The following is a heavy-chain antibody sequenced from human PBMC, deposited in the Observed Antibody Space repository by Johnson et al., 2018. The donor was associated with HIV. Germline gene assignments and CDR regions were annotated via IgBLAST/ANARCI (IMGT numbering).Heavy chain of an antibody. CDR2: ISYDGSNK. Sequence: QVQLVESGGGVVQPGRSLRLSCAASGFTFSSYGMHWVRQAPGKGLEWVAVISYDGSNKYYADSVKGRFTISRDNSKNTLYLKMNSLRAEDTAVYYCARDRGAGSSGAFDIWGQGTMVTVSS. J-gene: IGHJ3*02. CDR1: GFTFSSYG. CDR3: ARDRGAGSSGAFDI. D-gene: IGHD6-6*01. V-gene: IGHV3-30*03.